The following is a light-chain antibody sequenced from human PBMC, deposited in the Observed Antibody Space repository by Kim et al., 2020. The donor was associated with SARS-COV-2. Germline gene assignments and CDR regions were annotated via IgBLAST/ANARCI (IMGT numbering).Light chain of an antibody. CDR3: STWDNSLGARV. V-gene: IGLV1-47*01. Sequence: QSVLTQPSSASGTSGQRVTISCSGSASNIGSFPIYWLQQVPGTAPKLIIYEDTQRPSGIPDRFSASKSGTSASLAISGLRSEDEADYYCSTWDNSLGARVFGGGTKVTVL. CDR2: EDT. CDR1: ASNIGSFP. J-gene: IGLJ3*02.